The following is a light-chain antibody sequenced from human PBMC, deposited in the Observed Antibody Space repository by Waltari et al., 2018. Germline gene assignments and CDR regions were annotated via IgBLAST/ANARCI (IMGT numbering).Light chain of an antibody. CDR1: QSITTW. CDR3: QHYHSYPVT. J-gene: IGKJ2*01. Sequence: DIQMTQSPSTLSASVGDRVIITCRASQSITTWLAWYQHKPGKAPDLLISNSFTLQNGVPARFSGSGSGTEFTRTISSLQPDAFATYYCQHYHSYPVTFGQGTKVEIK. CDR2: NSF. V-gene: IGKV1-5*03.